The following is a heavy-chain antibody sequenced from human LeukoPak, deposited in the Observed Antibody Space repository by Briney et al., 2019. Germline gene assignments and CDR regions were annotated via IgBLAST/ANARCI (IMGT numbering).Heavy chain of an antibody. CDR3: AKDHGSGYDWEYFDY. D-gene: IGHD5-12*01. V-gene: IGHV3-30*18. Sequence: GGSLRLSCAASGFTFSIYGMHWVRQAPGKGLEWVTVISYDGSNKYYADSLKGRFTISRDNSKNTLYLQMNSLRAEDTAVYYCAKDHGSGYDWEYFDYWGQGTLVTVSS. J-gene: IGHJ4*02. CDR2: ISYDGSNK. CDR1: GFTFSIYG.